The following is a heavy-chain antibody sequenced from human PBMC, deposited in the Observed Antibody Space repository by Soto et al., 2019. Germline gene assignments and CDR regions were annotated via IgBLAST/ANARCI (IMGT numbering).Heavy chain of an antibody. CDR1: GGSISSGGYY. D-gene: IGHD4-17*01. CDR2: IYYSGRT. Sequence: PSETLSLTCTASGGSISSGGYYWSWIRQPPGKGLEWIGYIYYSGRTNYNPSLKSRVSISVDTSKNHFSLQLRSVTAVDTAVYYCATVGGDDFGDSGGFDYWGQGTLVTVSS. CDR3: ATVGGDDFGDSGGFDY. V-gene: IGHV4-61*03. J-gene: IGHJ4*02.